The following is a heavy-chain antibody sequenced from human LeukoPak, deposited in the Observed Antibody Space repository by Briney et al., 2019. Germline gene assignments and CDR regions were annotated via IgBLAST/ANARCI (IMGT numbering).Heavy chain of an antibody. CDR2: ISGDGGST. V-gene: IGHV3-43*02. CDR1: GFTFDDYA. J-gene: IGHJ4*02. Sequence: PGGSLRLSCAASGFTFDDYAMHWVRQAPGKGLEWVSLISGDGGSTYCADSVKGRFTISRDNSKNSLYLQMNSLRTEDTALYYCAKDISAAGRTAGLADYWGQGTLVTVSS. CDR3: AKDISAAGRTAGLADY. D-gene: IGHD6-13*01.